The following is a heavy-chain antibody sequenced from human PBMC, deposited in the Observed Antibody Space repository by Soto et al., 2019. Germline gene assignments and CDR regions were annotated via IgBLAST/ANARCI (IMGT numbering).Heavy chain of an antibody. CDR2: IKQDGSEK. Sequence: EVQLVESGGGLVQPGGSLRLSCAASGFTFSSYWMSWVRQAPGKGLEWVANIKQDGSEKYYVDSVKGRFTISRDNAKNSLYLQMNSLRVEDTAVYYCAGPLMGRYRFFDYWGQGTLVTVSS. CDR1: GFTFSSYW. D-gene: IGHD3-16*02. J-gene: IGHJ4*02. CDR3: AGPLMGRYRFFDY. V-gene: IGHV3-7*01.